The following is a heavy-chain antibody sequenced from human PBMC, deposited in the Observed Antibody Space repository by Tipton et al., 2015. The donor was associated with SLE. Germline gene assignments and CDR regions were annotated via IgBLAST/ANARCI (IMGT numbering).Heavy chain of an antibody. CDR3: ARIRPGHGDPFDF. Sequence: TLSLTCTVSGDSAGTNYWNWIRQPAGKGVEWIGRLYGSGSPTHYNPSLEGRVTVSVDTSQNQVSLKLTSVTAADTAVYYCARIRPGHGDPFDFWGQGTLVTVSS. J-gene: IGHJ4*02. CDR1: GDSAGTNY. V-gene: IGHV4-4*07. CDR2: LYGSGSP. D-gene: IGHD4-17*01.